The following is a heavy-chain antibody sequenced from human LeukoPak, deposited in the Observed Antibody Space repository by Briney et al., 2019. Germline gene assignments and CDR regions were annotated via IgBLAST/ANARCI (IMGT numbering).Heavy chain of an antibody. CDR1: GGSISSSTYY. D-gene: IGHD4-17*01. CDR2: IYYSGST. Sequence: SETLSLICTVSGGSISSSTYYWGWIRQPPGKGLEWIGNIYYSGSTYYNPSLKSRVTISVDTSKNQFSLKLSSVTAADTAVYYCASKGAVTTRGPFEYWFDPWGQGTLVTVSS. J-gene: IGHJ5*02. CDR3: ASKGAVTTRGPFEYWFDP. V-gene: IGHV4-39*01.